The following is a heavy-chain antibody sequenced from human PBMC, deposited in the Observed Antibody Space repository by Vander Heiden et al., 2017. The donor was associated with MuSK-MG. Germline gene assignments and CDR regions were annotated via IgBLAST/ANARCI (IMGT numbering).Heavy chain of an antibody. Sequence: QVQLVESGGRVVQSEGSLSLSCVTSGFNFSNYGIHWVRQAPGKGLEWAAVASYDGTKKYYADSVKGRFTVSRDDSKKSVFLQMNSLRPEDTAVYYCAKDTDNYEGFDPWGQGTLVTVSS. J-gene: IGHJ5*02. CDR1: GFNFSNYG. V-gene: IGHV3-30*18. D-gene: IGHD3-16*01. CDR3: AKDTDNYEGFDP. CDR2: ASYDGTKK.